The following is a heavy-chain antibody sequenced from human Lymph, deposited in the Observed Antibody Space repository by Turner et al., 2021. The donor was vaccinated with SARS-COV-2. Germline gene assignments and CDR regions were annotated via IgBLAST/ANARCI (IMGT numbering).Heavy chain of an antibody. J-gene: IGHJ6*02. Sequence: QVQLVESGGGVVQPGRSLGLACAASGFTFSTYARYWVRQAPGKGLEWVAVISYDGSNKYYADSVKGRFTISRDNSKNTLYLQMNSLRAEDTAVYYCARYASGGYFYYGMDVWGQGTTVTVSS. CDR3: ARYASGGYFYYGMDV. D-gene: IGHD3-10*01. V-gene: IGHV3-30*04. CDR2: ISYDGSNK. CDR1: GFTFSTYA.